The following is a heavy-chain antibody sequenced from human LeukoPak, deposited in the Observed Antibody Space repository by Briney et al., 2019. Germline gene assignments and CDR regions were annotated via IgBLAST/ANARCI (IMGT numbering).Heavy chain of an antibody. CDR2: IIPIFGIA. V-gene: IGHV1-69*04. CDR1: GGTFSSYA. Sequence: SVKVSCKASGGTFSSYAISWVRQAPGQGLEWMGRIIPIFGIANYAQKFQGRVTITADKSTSTAYMELSSLRSEDTAVYYCASGNTVVTALDHWGQGTLVTVSS. J-gene: IGHJ4*02. D-gene: IGHD4-23*01. CDR3: ASGNTVVTALDH.